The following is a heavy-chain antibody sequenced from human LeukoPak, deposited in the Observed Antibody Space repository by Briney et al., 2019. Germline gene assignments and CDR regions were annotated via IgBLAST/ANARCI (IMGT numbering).Heavy chain of an antibody. CDR2: IYYSGST. CDR3: ARENVEMATTFDY. J-gene: IGHJ4*02. Sequence: SETLSLTCTVSGGSISSHYWSWIRQPPGKGLEWIGYIYYSGSTNYNPSLKSRVTISVDTSKNQFSLKLSSVTAADTAVYYCARENVEMATTFDYWGQGTLVTVSS. D-gene: IGHD5-24*01. CDR1: GGSISSHY. V-gene: IGHV4-59*11.